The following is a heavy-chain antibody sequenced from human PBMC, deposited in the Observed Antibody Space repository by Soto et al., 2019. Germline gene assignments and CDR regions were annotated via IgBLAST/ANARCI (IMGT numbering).Heavy chain of an antibody. CDR1: VFTFSSYS. CDR2: ISSSSSYI. CDR3: ARDGDILTGYPDYFDY. V-gene: IGHV3-21*01. J-gene: IGHJ4*02. D-gene: IGHD3-9*01. Sequence: PGGSLRLSCAASVFTFSSYSMNWVRQAPGKGLEWVSSISSSSSYIYYADSVKGRFTISRDNAKNSLCLQMNSLRAEDTAVYYCARDGDILTGYPDYFDYWGQGTLVTVSS.